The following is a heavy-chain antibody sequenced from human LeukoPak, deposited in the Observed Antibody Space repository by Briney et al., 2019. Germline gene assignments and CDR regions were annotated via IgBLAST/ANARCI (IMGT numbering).Heavy chain of an antibody. J-gene: IGHJ6*03. CDR3: ATQADSSGYYGAYYYYMDV. Sequence: NPSETLSLTCTVSGGSISSHYWSWIRQPPGKGLEWIGYIYYSGSTNCNPSLKSRVTISVDTSKNQFSLKLSSVTAANTAVYYCATQADSSGYYGAYYYYMDVWGKGTTVTVSS. CDR1: GGSISSHY. CDR2: IYYSGST. V-gene: IGHV4-59*11. D-gene: IGHD3-22*01.